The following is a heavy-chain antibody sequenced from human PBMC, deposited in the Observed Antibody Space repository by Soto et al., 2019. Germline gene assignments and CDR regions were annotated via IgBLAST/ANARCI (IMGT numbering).Heavy chain of an antibody. CDR1: GFIFSSHW. CDR3: AGELVSGY. D-gene: IGHD3-10*01. J-gene: IGHJ4*02. V-gene: IGHV3-74*01. CDR2: IKSDGSST. Sequence: EVQLVESGGGLVQPGGSPRLSCAASGFIFSSHWMYWVRQVPGKGLVWVSGIKSDGSSTHYADSVKGRFTISRDNAKNTVYLQMNSLRAEDTAVYYCAGELVSGYWGQGTLVTVSS.